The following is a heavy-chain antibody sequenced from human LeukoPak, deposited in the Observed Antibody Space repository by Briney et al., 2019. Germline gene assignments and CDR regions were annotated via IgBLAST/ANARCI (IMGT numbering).Heavy chain of an antibody. CDR2: IYYSGST. CDR1: GGSISSYY. CDR3: ARDDSRKGFDI. J-gene: IGHJ3*02. Sequence: SETLSLTCTASGGSISSYYWSWIRQPPGKGLEWIGYIYYSGSTNYNPSLKSRVTISVDTSKNQFSLKLSSVTAADTAVYYCARDDSRKGFDIWGQGTMVTVSS. D-gene: IGHD2-21*01. V-gene: IGHV4-59*01.